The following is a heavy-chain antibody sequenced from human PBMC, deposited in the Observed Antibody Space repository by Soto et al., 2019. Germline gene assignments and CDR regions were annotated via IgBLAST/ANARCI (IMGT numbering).Heavy chain of an antibody. Sequence: PSDTLSLTCTVSGGSISSGDYYWSWIRQPPGKGLEWIGYIYYSGSTYYNPSLKSRVTISVDTSKNQFSLKLSSVTAADTALYYCATTEDCGDDCYPNWFDPWGQGTLVTVSS. J-gene: IGHJ5*02. CDR3: ATTEDCGDDCYPNWFDP. CDR1: GGSISSGDYY. CDR2: IYYSGST. D-gene: IGHD2-21*02. V-gene: IGHV4-30-4*02.